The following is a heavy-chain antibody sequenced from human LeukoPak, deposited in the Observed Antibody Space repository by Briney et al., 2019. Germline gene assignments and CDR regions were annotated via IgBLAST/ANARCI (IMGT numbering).Heavy chain of an antibody. Sequence: GESLKISCKASGYRLTASYIGWLRQMPGQGLEWVGIIYPADSETYYSPSFQGRVTISVDKSISTAYLQWSSLKASDTATYYCARGITRYNWFDPWGQGTLVTVSS. CDR3: ARGITRYNWFDP. CDR1: GYRLTASY. V-gene: IGHV5-51*01. J-gene: IGHJ5*02. D-gene: IGHD1-20*01. CDR2: IYPADSET.